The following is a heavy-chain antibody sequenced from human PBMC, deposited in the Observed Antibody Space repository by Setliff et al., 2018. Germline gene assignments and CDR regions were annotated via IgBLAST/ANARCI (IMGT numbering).Heavy chain of an antibody. V-gene: IGHV4-59*01. CDR1: GGSISDYY. Sequence: SETLSLTCTVSGGSISDYYWSWIRQAPGKGLEWIGYIYYGGSTNYNPSLNSRVAISVDTSENQFSLRLNSVTAADTAVYYCARGYYFDYWGQGTVVTVSS. CDR2: IYYGGST. CDR3: ARGYYFDY. J-gene: IGHJ4*02.